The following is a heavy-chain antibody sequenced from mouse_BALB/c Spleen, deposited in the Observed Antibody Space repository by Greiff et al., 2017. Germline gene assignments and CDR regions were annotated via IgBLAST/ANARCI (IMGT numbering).Heavy chain of an antibody. J-gene: IGHJ4*01. CDR3: ARGTREAYAMDY. V-gene: IGHV1-12*01. CDR2: IYPGNGDT. Sequence: QVQLQQPGAELVKPGASVKMSCKASGYTFTSYNMHWVKQTPGRGLEWIGAIYPGNGDTSYNQKFKGKATLTADKSSSTAYMQLSSLTSEDSAVYYCARGTREAYAMDYWGQGTSVTVSS. D-gene: IGHD2-13*01. CDR1: GYTFTSYN.